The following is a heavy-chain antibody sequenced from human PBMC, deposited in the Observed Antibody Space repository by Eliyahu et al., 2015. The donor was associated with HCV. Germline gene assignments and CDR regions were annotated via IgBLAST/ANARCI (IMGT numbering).Heavy chain of an antibody. D-gene: IGHD2-2*01. V-gene: IGHV4-4*02. CDR2: MFHSGIF. Sequence: QVQLQESGPGLVKPSGTLSLTCGVSGVSITSPKWWNWVRQTPGKGLEWIGEMFHSGIFTYKPSLNGRATISVDKSRNQFSLDLTSVTAADTAVYYCATVAGGCSDSSCYFGDWGQGILVTVSS. J-gene: IGHJ4*02. CDR3: ATVAGGCSDSSCYFGD. CDR1: GVSITSPKW.